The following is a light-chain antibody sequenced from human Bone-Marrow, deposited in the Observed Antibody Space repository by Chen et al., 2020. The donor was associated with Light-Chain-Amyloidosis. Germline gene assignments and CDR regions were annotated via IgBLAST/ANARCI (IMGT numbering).Light chain of an antibody. J-gene: IGKJ4*01. V-gene: IGKV3-20*01. CDR3: QQYSTSPLT. Sequence: EIVFTQSPGTLSLSPGDRATLSCRTSQSISSTYLAWYQQKPRQAPRLLIYGVSSRATGIADRFSGSGSGTDFTLTISRLEPEDFAVYYCQQYSTSPLTFGGGTKVEIK. CDR2: GVS. CDR1: QSISSTY.